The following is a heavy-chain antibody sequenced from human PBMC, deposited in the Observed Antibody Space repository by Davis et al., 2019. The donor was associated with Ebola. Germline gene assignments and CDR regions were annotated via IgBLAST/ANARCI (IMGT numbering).Heavy chain of an antibody. D-gene: IGHD2-2*01. J-gene: IGHJ4*02. CDR1: GFTFSSYG. CDR3: ASGEGYCSSTSCYAFDY. V-gene: IGHV3-30*03. CDR2: ISYDGSNK. Sequence: GGSLRLSCAASGFTFSSYGMHWVRQAPGKGLEWVAVISYDGSNKYYADSVKGRFTISRDNSKNTLYLQMNSLRAEDTAVYYCASGEGYCSSTSCYAFDYWGQGTLVTVSS.